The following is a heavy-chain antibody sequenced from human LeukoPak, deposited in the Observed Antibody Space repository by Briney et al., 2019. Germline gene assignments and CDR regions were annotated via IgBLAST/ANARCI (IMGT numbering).Heavy chain of an antibody. CDR2: IYYSGIT. Sequence: ETLSLTCTVSGGSISNYYWNWIRQPPGKGLEWIGYIYYSGITNYNPSLKSRVTISVDTSKSQFSLKLSSVTAADTAVYYCARAVRGEGAFDIWGKGTMVTVSS. CDR3: ARAVRGEGAFDI. CDR1: GGSISNYY. J-gene: IGHJ3*02. D-gene: IGHD3-16*01. V-gene: IGHV4-59*01.